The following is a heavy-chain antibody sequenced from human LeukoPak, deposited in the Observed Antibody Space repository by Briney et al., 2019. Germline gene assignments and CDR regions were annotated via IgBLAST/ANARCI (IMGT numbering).Heavy chain of an antibody. CDR3: ARDRGFYYVLDY. CDR1: GFTFTNYW. CDR2: INSDGSST. J-gene: IGHJ4*02. Sequence: PGGSLRLSCAASGFTFTNYWMHWVRQAPGKGLMWVSRINSDGSSTSYADSVKGRFTISRDNAKNTLYLQMNSLRVEDTAVYYCARDRGFYYVLDYWGQGTLVTVPS. V-gene: IGHV3-74*01. D-gene: IGHD3-10*02.